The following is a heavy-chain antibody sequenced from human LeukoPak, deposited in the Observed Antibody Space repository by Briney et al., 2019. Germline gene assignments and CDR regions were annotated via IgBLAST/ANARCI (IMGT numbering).Heavy chain of an antibody. CDR3: ARLGYCDSGNCFSARPFDR. CDR1: GFMFNTYA. V-gene: IGHV3-30*02. Sequence: GESLRLSCAASGFMFNTYAMHWVRQAPGKGLEWVAFIQYDGSIQYYADSVKGRFTISRDNSKDSLYLEVSSLRPEDTAVYYCARLGYCDSGNCFSARPFDRWGQGTPVAVSS. D-gene: IGHD2-15*01. CDR2: IQYDGSIQ. J-gene: IGHJ5*02.